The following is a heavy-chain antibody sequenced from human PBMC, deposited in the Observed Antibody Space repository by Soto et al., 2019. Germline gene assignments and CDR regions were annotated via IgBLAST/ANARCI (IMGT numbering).Heavy chain of an antibody. CDR1: GFTFSRFS. V-gene: IGHV3-21*04. D-gene: IGHD2-15*01. CDR2: ISGSSNYI. CDR3: APHVSCSGGSCQYDAFAI. J-gene: IGHJ3*02. Sequence: GGSLRLSCSASGFTFSRFSLKWVRQAPGKGLGWVASISGSSNYIYYADSVKGRFTISRDNSKNTLYLQMNSLRAEDTAAYYCAPHVSCSGGSCQYDAFAIRGQGTMVTVSS.